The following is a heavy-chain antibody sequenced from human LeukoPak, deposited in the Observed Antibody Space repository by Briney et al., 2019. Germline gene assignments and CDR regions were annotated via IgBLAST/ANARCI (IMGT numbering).Heavy chain of an antibody. Sequence: SETLSLTCAVYGGPLSGYYWSWIRQPPGKGLEWIGEINHSGSTNYNPSLKSRVTISVDTSKNQFSLKLSSVTAADTAVYYCARAYSSSWYVWYYFDYWGQGTLVTVSS. CDR1: GGPLSGYY. CDR2: INHSGST. CDR3: ARAYSSSWYVWYYFDY. J-gene: IGHJ4*02. V-gene: IGHV4-34*01. D-gene: IGHD6-13*01.